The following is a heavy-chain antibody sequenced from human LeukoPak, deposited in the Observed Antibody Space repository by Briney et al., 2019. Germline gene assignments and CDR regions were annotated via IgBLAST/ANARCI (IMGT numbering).Heavy chain of an antibody. J-gene: IGHJ4*02. V-gene: IGHV3-23*01. CDR2: ISGGGGST. CDR3: TKGDGYFGWSNIDY. CDR1: GFTFSDCA. D-gene: IGHD3-9*01. Sequence: GGSLRLSCVASGFTFSDCAMSWVRQAPGKGLEWVSVISGGGGSTFYLNSVKGRFSISRDNSMNTVYLQMNSLRPEDTAVYYCTKGDGYFGWSNIDYWGQGSRVTVSP.